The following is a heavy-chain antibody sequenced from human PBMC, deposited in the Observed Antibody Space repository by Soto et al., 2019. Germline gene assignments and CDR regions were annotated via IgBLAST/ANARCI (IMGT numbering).Heavy chain of an antibody. V-gene: IGHV3-7*03. CDR3: ATIAVGGTFCFDY. D-gene: IGHD6-19*01. J-gene: IGHJ4*02. CDR1: GFTFNKYW. CDR2: IKKDGSEK. Sequence: GGSLRLSXAASGFTFNKYWMSWVRQAPEKGLEWVANIKKDGSEKYYVDSVKGRFTISRDNAKNSLYLQMNSLRPEDTAVYYCATIAVGGTFCFDYWGQGTLVTVSS.